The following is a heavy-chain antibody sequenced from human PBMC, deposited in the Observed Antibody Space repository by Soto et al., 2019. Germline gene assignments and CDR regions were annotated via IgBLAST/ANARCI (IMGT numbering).Heavy chain of an antibody. J-gene: IGHJ4*02. CDR1: GFTFSSYG. Sequence: QVQLVESGGGVVQPGRSLRLSCAASGFTFSSYGMHWVRQAPGKGLEWVAVISYDGSNKYYADSVKGRFTISRDNSKNTLYLQMNSLRAQDTAVYYCAKDGSSSSFTCWGQGTLVTVSS. D-gene: IGHD6-6*01. V-gene: IGHV3-30*18. CDR2: ISYDGSNK. CDR3: AKDGSSSSFTC.